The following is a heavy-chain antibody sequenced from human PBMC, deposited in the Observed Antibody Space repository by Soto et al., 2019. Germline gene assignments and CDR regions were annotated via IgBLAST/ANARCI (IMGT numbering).Heavy chain of an antibody. CDR2: TYYRSKWYN. D-gene: IGHD6-13*01. CDR1: GDSVSSNSAA. CDR3: ARSPSLQQLVLSAFDI. V-gene: IGHV6-1*01. Sequence: SQTLSLTCAMSGDSVSSNSAAWNWIRPSPSRGLEWLGRTYYRSKWYNDYAVSVKSRITINPDTSKNQFSLQLNSVTPEDTAVYYCARSPSLQQLVLSAFDIWGQGTMVTVSS. J-gene: IGHJ3*02.